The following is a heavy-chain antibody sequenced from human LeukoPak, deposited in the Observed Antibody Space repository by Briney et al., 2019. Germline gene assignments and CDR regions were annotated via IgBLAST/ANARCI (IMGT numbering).Heavy chain of an antibody. V-gene: IGHV3-48*01. D-gene: IGHD3-10*01. CDR2: IRSSSSTI. Sequence: PGGSLRLSCAASGFTFSSYSMNWVRQAPGKGLEWVSYIRSSSSTIYYADSVKGRFTISIDNAKNSLYLQMNSLRAEDTAVYYCASRFWDDAFDIWGQGTMVTVSS. J-gene: IGHJ3*02. CDR3: ASRFWDDAFDI. CDR1: GFTFSSYS.